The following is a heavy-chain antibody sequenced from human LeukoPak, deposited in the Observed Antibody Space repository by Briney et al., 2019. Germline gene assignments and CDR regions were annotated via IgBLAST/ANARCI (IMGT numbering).Heavy chain of an antibody. CDR2: IDWDDDK. D-gene: IGHD4-17*01. J-gene: IGHJ4*02. V-gene: IGHV2-70*01. Sequence: SGPTLVNPTQTLTLACTFSGLSLITSGMCVSWIRQPPGKALEWLALIDWDDDKYYSTSLKTRLTISKDAFKNQVVLTMTNMDLVDTATYYCARISAYGDYYFDYWGQGTLVTVSS. CDR1: GLSLITSGMC. CDR3: ARISAYGDYYFDY.